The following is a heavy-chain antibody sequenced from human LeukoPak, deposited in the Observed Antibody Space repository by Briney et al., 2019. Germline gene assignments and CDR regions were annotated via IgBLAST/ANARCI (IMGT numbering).Heavy chain of an antibody. J-gene: IGHJ4*02. CDR3: ARGQRSYFRAVDD. V-gene: IGHV4-59*01. CDR2: IYYSGST. D-gene: IGHD1-26*01. Sequence: SETLSLTCTVSGASISSYYWSWIRQPPGKGLEWIGYIYYSGSTNYNSSLKSRVTISVDPSKNQFSLKLSSVTAADTAVYYCARGQRSYFRAVDDWGQGTLVSVSS. CDR1: GASISSYY.